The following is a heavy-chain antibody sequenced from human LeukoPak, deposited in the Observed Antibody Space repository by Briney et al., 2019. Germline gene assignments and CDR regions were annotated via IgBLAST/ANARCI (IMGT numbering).Heavy chain of an antibody. CDR1: GFTFSSYA. V-gene: IGHV3-30*04. CDR2: ISYAGNNK. Sequence: GGSLRLSCVASGFTFSSYAMHWVRQAPGKGLQWVAVISYAGNNKYYADSVKGRFTLSRDNAKNSLYLQMNSLRAEDTAVYYCARADWDTAMIDYWGQGTLVTVSS. CDR3: ARADWDTAMIDY. J-gene: IGHJ4*02. D-gene: IGHD5-18*01.